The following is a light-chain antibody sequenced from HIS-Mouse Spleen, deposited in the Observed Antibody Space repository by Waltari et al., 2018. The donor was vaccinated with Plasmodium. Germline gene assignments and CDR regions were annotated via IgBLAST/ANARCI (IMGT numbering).Light chain of an antibody. CDR3: VLYMGSGTVV. CDR2: STN. CDR1: SCSVSPSYY. Sequence: QTVVTQEPSFSVSPGGTVTLTCGLSSCSVSPSYYPSWYQQTPGQAPRTLIYSTNTRSSGVPDRFSGSILGNKAALTITGAQADDESDYYCVLYMGSGTVVFGGGTKLTVL. V-gene: IGLV8-61*01. J-gene: IGLJ2*01.